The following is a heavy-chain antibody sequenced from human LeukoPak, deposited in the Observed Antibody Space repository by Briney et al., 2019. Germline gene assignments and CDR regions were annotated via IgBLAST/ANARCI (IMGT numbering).Heavy chain of an antibody. CDR3: ARDRLYCSGGSCYSNFDS. V-gene: IGHV3-33*01. Sequence: GGSLRLSCAASGFTFSSYGMHWVRQAPGKWRGWVAVIWYDGSNKYYADSVKGRFTISRDNSKNTLYLQMNSLRAEDTAVYYCARDRLYCSGGSCYSNFDSWGQGTLDTVS. J-gene: IGHJ4*02. D-gene: IGHD2-15*01. CDR1: GFTFSSYG. CDR2: IWYDGSNK.